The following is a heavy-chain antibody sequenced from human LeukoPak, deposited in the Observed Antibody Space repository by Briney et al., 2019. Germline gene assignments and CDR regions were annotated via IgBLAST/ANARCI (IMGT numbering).Heavy chain of an antibody. CDR1: GYTFTSYY. D-gene: IGHD6-13*01. CDR2: INPSGGST. J-gene: IGHJ5*02. CDR3: ATSSPAMYRSSWYSYNWFDP. V-gene: IGHV1-46*01. Sequence: ASVKVSCKASGYTFTSYYMHWVLQAPGQGLEWMGIINPSGGSTSYAQKFQGRVTMTRDMSTSTVYMELSSLRSEDTAVYYCATSSPAMYRSSWYSYNWFDPWGQGTLVTVSS.